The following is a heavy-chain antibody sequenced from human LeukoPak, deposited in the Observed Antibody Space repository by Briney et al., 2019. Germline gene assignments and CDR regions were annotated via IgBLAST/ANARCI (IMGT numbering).Heavy chain of an antibody. D-gene: IGHD1-26*01. CDR1: GGSISSYY. Sequence: PSETLSLTCTVSGGSISSYYWSWIRQPPGKGLEWIGYIYHSGSTKYNPSLKSRVTISVDTSKNQFSLKLSSVTAADTAVYYCARGGSYLSAFDIWGQGTMVTVSS. J-gene: IGHJ3*02. CDR3: ARGGSYLSAFDI. CDR2: IYHSGST. V-gene: IGHV4-59*01.